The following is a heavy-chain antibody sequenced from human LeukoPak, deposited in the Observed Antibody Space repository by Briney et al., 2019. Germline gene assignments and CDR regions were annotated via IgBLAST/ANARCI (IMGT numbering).Heavy chain of an antibody. CDR2: IIPIFGTA. CDR3: ARGGALYSGCDRFDY. V-gene: IGHV1-69*01. D-gene: IGHD5-12*01. CDR1: GGTFSSYA. J-gene: IGHJ4*02. Sequence: SVKVSCKASGGTFSSYAISWVRQAPGQGLEWMGGIIPIFGTANYAQKFQGRVTITADESTSTAYMELSSLRSEDTAVYYCARGGALYSGCDRFDYWGQGTLVTVSS.